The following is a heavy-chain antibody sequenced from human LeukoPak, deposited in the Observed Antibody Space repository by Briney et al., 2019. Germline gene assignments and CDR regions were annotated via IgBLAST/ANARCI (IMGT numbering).Heavy chain of an antibody. V-gene: IGHV3-21*01. CDR1: GFTFSSYR. CDR3: ARDQYYYDSSESWYFDL. CDR2: ISSSSSYI. J-gene: IGHJ2*01. D-gene: IGHD3-22*01. Sequence: PGGSLRLSCAASGFTFSSYRMTWVRQAPGKGLEWVSSISSSSSYIYYADSVKGRFTISRDNAKNSLYLQMNSLRAEDTAVYYCARDQYYYDSSESWYFDLWGRGTLVTVSS.